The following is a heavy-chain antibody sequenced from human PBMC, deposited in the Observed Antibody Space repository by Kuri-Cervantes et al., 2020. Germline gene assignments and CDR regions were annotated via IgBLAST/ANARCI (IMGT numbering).Heavy chain of an antibody. CDR1: AFTFSKYA. J-gene: IGHJ4*02. V-gene: IGHV3-30*01. D-gene: IGHD5-18*01. Sequence: GGSLRLSCAASAFTFSKYAMHWVRQTPGKGLEWVAVISYDGSNKYYADSVKGRFTISRDNSKNTLYLQMNSLRAEDTAVYYCARDLDIQLWLAASPGCLDYWGQGTLVTVSS. CDR2: ISYDGSNK. CDR3: ARDLDIQLWLAASPGCLDY.